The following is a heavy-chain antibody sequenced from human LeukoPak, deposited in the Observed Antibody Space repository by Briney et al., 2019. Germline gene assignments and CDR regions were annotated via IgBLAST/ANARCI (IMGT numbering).Heavy chain of an antibody. CDR2: IIPILGIA. V-gene: IGHV1-69*02. CDR1: GGTFSSYT. Sequence: GSSVKVSCKASGGTFSSYTISWVRQAPGQGLEWMGRIIPILGIANYAQKFQGRVTITADKSTSTAYMELSSLRSEDTAVYYCATQITIFGVVIIPPFDYWGQGTLVTVSS. CDR3: ATQITIFGVVIIPPFDY. D-gene: IGHD3-3*01. J-gene: IGHJ4*02.